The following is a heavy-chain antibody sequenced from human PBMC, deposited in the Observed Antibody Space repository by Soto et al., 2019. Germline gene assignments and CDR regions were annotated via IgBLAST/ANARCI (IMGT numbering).Heavy chain of an antibody. CDR3: AKAVTAAGIWSAMDV. CDR2: ISDNGVYT. Sequence: GGSLRLSCAASGFTFSSCAMSWVRQAPGKRLEWVSVISDNGVYTYYADSVKGRFTISRDNSENTLYLQMNSLRAEDTAVYYCAKAVTAAGIWSAMDVWGQGTTVTVSS. D-gene: IGHD6-25*01. V-gene: IGHV3-23*01. J-gene: IGHJ6*02. CDR1: GFTFSSCA.